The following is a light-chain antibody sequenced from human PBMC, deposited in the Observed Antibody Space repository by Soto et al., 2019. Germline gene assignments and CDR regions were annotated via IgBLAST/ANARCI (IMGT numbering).Light chain of an antibody. V-gene: IGKV3D-15*01. CDR2: DAS. Sequence: EIVMTQSPATLSVSPGDRATLSCRASQSVDNDLAWYQQKPGQPPRLLIYDASTRATGIPARFSGSQSGTECTHTISSLLYEDFAGYFCQQYNNWPLTFGGGTKVETK. CDR1: QSVDND. J-gene: IGKJ4*01. CDR3: QQYNNWPLT.